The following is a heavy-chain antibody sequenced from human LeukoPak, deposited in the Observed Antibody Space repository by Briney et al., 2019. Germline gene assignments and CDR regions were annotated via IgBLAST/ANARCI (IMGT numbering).Heavy chain of an antibody. D-gene: IGHD3-3*01. CDR2: IYSSGSA. CDR3: KSLYLEWLLEY. CDR1: GGSINSNNYY. Sequence: SETLSLTCTVSGGSINSNNYYWGWIRQPPGKGLEWIGSIYSSGSAHYNPSLKSRVTISVDTSKNQFSLRVSSVTAADSAVYYCKSLYLEWLLEYWGQGTRVTVSS. V-gene: IGHV4-39*01. J-gene: IGHJ4*02.